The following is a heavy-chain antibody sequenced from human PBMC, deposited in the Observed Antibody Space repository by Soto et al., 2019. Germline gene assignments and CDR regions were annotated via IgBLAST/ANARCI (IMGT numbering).Heavy chain of an antibody. V-gene: IGHV3-48*03. D-gene: IGHD2-15*01. Sequence: EVQLVESGGGLAQTGGSLRLSCAASGFSFSGYEINWVRQAPGKGLEWVSYISTAGSSMYYADSVKGRFTIARDNSKNSVYLQMNSLRPEDTAVYYCARAYVSGYSSVFDYWGQGTLVTVSS. CDR2: ISTAGSSM. CDR3: ARAYVSGYSSVFDY. CDR1: GFSFSGYE. J-gene: IGHJ4*02.